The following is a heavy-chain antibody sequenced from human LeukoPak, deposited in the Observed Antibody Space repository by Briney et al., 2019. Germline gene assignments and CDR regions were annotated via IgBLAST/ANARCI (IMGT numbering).Heavy chain of an antibody. CDR1: GFSFRDYP. D-gene: IGHD3-3*01. J-gene: IGHJ3*02. V-gene: IGHV3-23*01. Sequence: GGSLRLSCEAAGFSFRDYPMGWVRRASGKRLEWVSGISAGADVIFYADPVKGRFTISRDNSKNTLYLQMNSLRAEDTAVYYCARDSTIFGVVYREVGAFDIWGQGTMVTVSS. CDR2: ISAGADVI. CDR3: ARDSTIFGVVYREVGAFDI.